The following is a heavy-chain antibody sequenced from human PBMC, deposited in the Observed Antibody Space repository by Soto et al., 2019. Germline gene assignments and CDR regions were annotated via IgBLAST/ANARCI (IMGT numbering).Heavy chain of an antibody. CDR1: GYTFISSD. J-gene: IGHJ5*02. CDR2: ISAYNGNT. CDR3: ARVRSPGHPPYNWFDP. Sequence: GASVKVSCKASGYTFISSDITWVRQAPGQGLEWMGWISAYNGNTNVPQNLQGRVILTTDTSTDTAYMELRSLRSDDTAMYYCARVRSPGHPPYNWFDPWGQGTLVTVYS. V-gene: IGHV1-18*04.